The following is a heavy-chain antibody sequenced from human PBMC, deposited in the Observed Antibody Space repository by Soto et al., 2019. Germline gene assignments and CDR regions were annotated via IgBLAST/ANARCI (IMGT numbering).Heavy chain of an antibody. D-gene: IGHD6-19*01. CDR1: GYTFTSYG. CDR3: ARDRESSGVRGTSLSGQYNWFDP. V-gene: IGHV1-18*04. J-gene: IGHJ5*02. Sequence: QVQLVQSGAEVKKPGASVKVSCKASGYTFTSYGISWVRQAPGQGLEWMGWISAYNGNTNYAQKLQGRVTMTTDTSTSTAYMELRSPRSDDAAVYYCARDRESSGVRGTSLSGQYNWFDPWGQGTLVTVSS. CDR2: ISAYNGNT.